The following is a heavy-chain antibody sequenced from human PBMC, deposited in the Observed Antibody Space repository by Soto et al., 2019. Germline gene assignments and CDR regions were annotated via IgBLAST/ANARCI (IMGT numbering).Heavy chain of an antibody. V-gene: IGHV1-69*06. CDR3: AREGVVAPFRDV. J-gene: IGHJ6*02. D-gene: IGHD3-3*01. Sequence: QVQLVQSGAEVKKPGSSVKVSCKASGGTFSSYAISWVRQAPGQGLEWMGGIIPIFGTAKYAQKFQGRVTITADKSTSTAYMELRSLISEDTAVYYCAREGVVAPFRDVLGQGTTVTVSS. CDR1: GGTFSSYA. CDR2: IIPIFGTA.